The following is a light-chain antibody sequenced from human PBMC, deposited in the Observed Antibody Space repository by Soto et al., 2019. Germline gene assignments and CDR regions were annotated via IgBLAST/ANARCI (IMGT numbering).Light chain of an antibody. CDR3: QQYNSGLRK. J-gene: IGKJ1*01. CDR1: QSLATN. CDR2: GAS. V-gene: IGKV3-15*01. Sequence: IVMTQSPATLSMSPGARATLSCRASQSLATNMAWYQQKPGQAPRLLIYGASIRATGVPARFTGSGSGTEFTLTINSLQSEDVAVYYCQQYNSGLRKFGRGTRVEV.